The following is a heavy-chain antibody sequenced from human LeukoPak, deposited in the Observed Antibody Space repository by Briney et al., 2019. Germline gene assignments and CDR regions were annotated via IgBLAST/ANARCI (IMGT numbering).Heavy chain of an antibody. J-gene: IGHJ6*04. Sequence: GESLKISCKGSGYSFTSYWTSWVRQMPGKGLEWMGRIDPSDSYTNYSPSFQGHVTISADKSISTAYLQWSSLKASDTAMYYCARQGTSEDYYGMDVWGKGTTVTVSS. CDR3: ARQGTSEDYYGMDV. V-gene: IGHV5-10-1*01. CDR1: GYSFTSYW. CDR2: IDPSDSYT. D-gene: IGHD3-3*01.